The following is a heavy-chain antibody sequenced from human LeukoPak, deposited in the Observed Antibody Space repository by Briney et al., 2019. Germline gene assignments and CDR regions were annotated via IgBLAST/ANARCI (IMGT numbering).Heavy chain of an antibody. CDR3: ARDTRITMVRGVIYYFDY. CDR2: ISYDGSNK. D-gene: IGHD3-10*01. J-gene: IGHJ4*02. CDR1: GFTFSSYA. Sequence: GGSLRLSCVASGFTFSSYAMHWVRQAPGKGLEWVAVISYDGSNKYYADSVKGRFTISRDNSKNTLYLQMNSLRAEDTAVYYCARDTRITMVRGVIYYFDYWGQGTLVTVSS. V-gene: IGHV3-30-3*01.